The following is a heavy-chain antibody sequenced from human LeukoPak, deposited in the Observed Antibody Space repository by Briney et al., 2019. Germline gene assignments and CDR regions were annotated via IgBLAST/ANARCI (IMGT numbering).Heavy chain of an antibody. CDR2: IRYNGSNK. CDR1: GFTFSSYA. D-gene: IGHD1-26*01. CDR3: AKGRGWEASYYYYMDV. J-gene: IGHJ6*03. V-gene: IGHV3-30*02. Sequence: PGGSLRLSCAASGFTFSSYAMHWVRQAPGKGLEWVAFIRYNGSNKYYADSVKGRFTISRDNSKNTLYLQMNSLRAEDTAVYYCAKGRGWEASYYYYMDVWGKGTTVTISS.